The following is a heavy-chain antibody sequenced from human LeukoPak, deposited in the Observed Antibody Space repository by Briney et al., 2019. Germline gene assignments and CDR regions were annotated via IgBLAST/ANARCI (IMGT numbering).Heavy chain of an antibody. CDR1: GFTFSSYA. D-gene: IGHD6-13*01. V-gene: IGHV3-23*01. J-gene: IGHJ4*02. CDR3: ARDPAAAGTWNGY. Sequence: GGSLRLSCAASGFTFSSYAMSWVRQAPGKGLEWVSAISGSGGSTYYADSVKGRFTISRDNSKNTLYLQMNSLRAEDTAVYYCARDPAAAGTWNGYWGQGTLVTVSS. CDR2: ISGSGGST.